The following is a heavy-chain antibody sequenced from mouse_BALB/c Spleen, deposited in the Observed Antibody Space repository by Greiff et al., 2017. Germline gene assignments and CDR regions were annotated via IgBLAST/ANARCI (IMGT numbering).Heavy chain of an antibody. V-gene: IGHV5-17*02. Sequence: EVHLVESGGGLVQPGGSRKLSCAASGFTFSSFGMHWVRQAPEKGLEWVAYISSGSSTIYYADTVKGRFTISRDNPKNTLFLQMTSLRSEDTAMYYCARRYYDYDGGAMDYWGQGTSVTVSS. CDR1: GFTFSSFG. D-gene: IGHD2-4*01. CDR3: ARRYYDYDGGAMDY. CDR2: ISSGSSTI. J-gene: IGHJ4*01.